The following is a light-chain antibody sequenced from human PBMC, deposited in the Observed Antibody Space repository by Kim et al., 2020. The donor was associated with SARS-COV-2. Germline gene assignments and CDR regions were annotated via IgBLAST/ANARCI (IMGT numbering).Light chain of an antibody. Sequence: DIQMTQSPSSVSASVGASVTITCRASQGISWHVAWFQQHPGKAPKLLIYAASSLQSGVPARFSGSGSGTDFALTITSLQPEEFATYFCQQTYRFPLSVGGGTKVDIK. CDR3: QQTYRFPLS. CDR2: AAS. CDR1: QGISWH. V-gene: IGKV1D-12*01. J-gene: IGKJ4*01.